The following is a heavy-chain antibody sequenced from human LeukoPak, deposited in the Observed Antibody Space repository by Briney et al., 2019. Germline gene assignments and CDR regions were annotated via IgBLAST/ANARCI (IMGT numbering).Heavy chain of an antibody. V-gene: IGHV4-59*07. Sequence: PSDTLSLTCTVSGGSISSYYWIWIRQPPGKGLEWIGYIYYSGSTNYNPSLKSRVTISVDTSKNQFSLKLSSVTAADTAVYYCASERTDGDYYLWGQGTLVTVSS. D-gene: IGHD4-17*01. CDR1: GGSISSYY. CDR2: IYYSGST. CDR3: ASERTDGDYYL. J-gene: IGHJ5*02.